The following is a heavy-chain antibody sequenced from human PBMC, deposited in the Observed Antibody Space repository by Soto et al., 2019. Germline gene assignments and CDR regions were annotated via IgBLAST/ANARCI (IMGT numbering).Heavy chain of an antibody. CDR1: GYTFTSYG. J-gene: IGHJ6*02. CDR3: AREGDVPYYYSRMDV. CDR2: ISGYNGKT. Sequence: QVQLVQSGGEVRKPGASVTVSCKASGYTFTSYGISWVRQAPGQGLEWMGWISGYNGKTNYAQKVQDRVTMTTDTSTSTVYLELRSLRFDETAVYYCAREGDVPYYYSRMDVWGHGTTVTVSS. V-gene: IGHV1-18*01. D-gene: IGHD2-21*02.